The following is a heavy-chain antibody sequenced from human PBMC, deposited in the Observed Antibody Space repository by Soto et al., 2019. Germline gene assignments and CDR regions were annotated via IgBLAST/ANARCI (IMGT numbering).Heavy chain of an antibody. D-gene: IGHD4-17*01. Sequence: QLQLQESGPGLVKPSETLSLTCTVSGGSISSSSYYWGWIRQPPGKGLEWIGSIYYSGSTYYNPSLKSRVAISVDTSTNHYSRKLSSVTAAYPAVYYCARQRDGDYGDYGPATFDYWGQGTLVTVSS. V-gene: IGHV4-39*01. CDR1: GGSISSSSYY. CDR2: IYYSGST. CDR3: ARQRDGDYGDYGPATFDY. J-gene: IGHJ4*02.